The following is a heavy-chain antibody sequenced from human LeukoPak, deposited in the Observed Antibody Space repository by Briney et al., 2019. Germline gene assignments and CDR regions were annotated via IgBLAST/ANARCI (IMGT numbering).Heavy chain of an antibody. CDR2: ISAHSGNT. CDR3: AREGSRVWFDL. V-gene: IGHV1-18*04. J-gene: IGHJ5*02. CDR1: GYPFTNYG. Sequence: ASVTVSFKASGYPFTNYGIGWVRQAPGQGLEWMGWISAHSGNTNYAQKLQGRVTMTTDTSTSTAYMELRSLRSDDTAFYYCAREGSRVWFDLWGQGTQVTVSS.